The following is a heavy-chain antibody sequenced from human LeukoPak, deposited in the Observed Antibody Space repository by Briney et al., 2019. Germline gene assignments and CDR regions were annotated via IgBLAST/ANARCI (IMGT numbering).Heavy chain of an antibody. CDR2: INHSGST. CDR3: ASLHPLRRIFDY. CDR1: GGSLSGYY. Sequence: SETLSLTCAVYGGSLSGYYWSWIRQPPGKGLEWIGEINHSGSTNYNPSLKSRVTISVDTSKNQFSLKLSSVTAADTAVYYCASLHPLRRIFDYWGQGTLVTVSS. D-gene: IGHD2-15*01. J-gene: IGHJ4*02. V-gene: IGHV4-34*01.